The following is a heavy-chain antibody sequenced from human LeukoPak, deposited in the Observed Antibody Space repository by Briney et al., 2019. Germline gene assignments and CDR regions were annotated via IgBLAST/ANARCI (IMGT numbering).Heavy chain of an antibody. CDR2: IYTSGST. D-gene: IGHD1-26*01. CDR3: AREPARWEPPTYYYYGMDV. Sequence: SETLSLTCTVSGGSISSGSYYWSWIRQPAGKVLEWIVRIYTSGSTNYNPSLKSRVTISVDTSKNQSSLKLCFVTAAYTAVYYCAREPARWEPPTYYYYGMDVWGQGTTVTVSS. CDR1: GGSISSGSYY. V-gene: IGHV4-61*02. J-gene: IGHJ6*02.